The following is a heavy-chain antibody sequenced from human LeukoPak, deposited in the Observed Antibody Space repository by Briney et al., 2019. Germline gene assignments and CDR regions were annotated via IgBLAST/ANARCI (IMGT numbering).Heavy chain of an antibody. CDR2: ISGSSSYI. CDR3: ATQGHVSTIFGVVIPFDY. CDR1: GFTFSSYS. V-gene: IGHV3-21*04. J-gene: IGHJ4*02. Sequence: PGGSLRLSCAASGFTFSSYSMNWVRQAPGKGLEWVSSISGSSSYINYADSVKGRFTISRDNAQNSLFLQLNSLRAEDTAVYYCATQGHVSTIFGVVIPFDYWGQGTLVTVSS. D-gene: IGHD3-3*01.